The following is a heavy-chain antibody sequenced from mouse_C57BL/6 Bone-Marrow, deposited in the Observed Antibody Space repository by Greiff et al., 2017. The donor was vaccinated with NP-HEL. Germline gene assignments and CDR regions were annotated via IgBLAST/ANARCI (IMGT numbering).Heavy chain of an antibody. CDR3: ARHRATVVARDWYFDV. Sequence: EVKLMESGGGLVQPGGSLKLSCAASGFTFSDYYMYWVRQTPEKRLEWVAYISNGGGSTYYPDTVKGRFTISRDNAKNTLYLQMSRLKSEDTAMYYCARHRATVVARDWYFDVWGTGTTVTVSS. D-gene: IGHD1-1*01. CDR1: GFTFSDYY. J-gene: IGHJ1*03. V-gene: IGHV5-12*01. CDR2: ISNGGGST.